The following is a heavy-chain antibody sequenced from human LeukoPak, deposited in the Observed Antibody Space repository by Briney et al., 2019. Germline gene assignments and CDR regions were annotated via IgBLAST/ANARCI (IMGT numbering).Heavy chain of an antibody. V-gene: IGHV4-30-4*01. Sequence: SQTLSLTCTVSGGSFSSGGLYWSWIGPPPGQGLEWIHYIDYSEGTYYNPSLKSRVTISVDTTKNQCSLKLSSVTAADTAVYYCARDGDSLESLQPYCGQATLVTV. CDR3: ARDGDSLESLQPY. J-gene: IGHJ4*02. CDR1: GGSFSSGGLY. D-gene: IGHD5-24*01. CDR2: IDYSEGT.